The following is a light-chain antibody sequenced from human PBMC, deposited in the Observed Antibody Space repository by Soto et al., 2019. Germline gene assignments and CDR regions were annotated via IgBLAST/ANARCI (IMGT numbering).Light chain of an antibody. CDR2: AAS. J-gene: IGKJ5*01. Sequence: DIQLTQSPSLLSASVGDRVTITCRASQGIDSYLAWYQQKPGKAPKFLIYAASTLRGGVPSRFSESGSGTEFTLTISSLQPEDFATYYCQGLNDYPITFGQGTRLEIK. CDR3: QGLNDYPIT. CDR1: QGIDSY. V-gene: IGKV1-9*01.